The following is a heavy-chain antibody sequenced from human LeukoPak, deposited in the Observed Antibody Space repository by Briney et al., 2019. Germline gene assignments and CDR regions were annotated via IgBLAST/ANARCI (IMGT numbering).Heavy chain of an antibody. J-gene: IGHJ5*02. Sequence: GGSLRLSCAASGFTFSSYAMYWVRQAPGKGLEWVAVISYNGNNKYYSDSVKGRFTVSRDNSKNTLYLQMNSLRAEDTAVYYCARIPLWSGPNNWFDPWGQGTLVTVSS. D-gene: IGHD3-3*01. V-gene: IGHV3-30*04. CDR3: ARIPLWSGPNNWFDP. CDR1: GFTFSSYA. CDR2: ISYNGNNK.